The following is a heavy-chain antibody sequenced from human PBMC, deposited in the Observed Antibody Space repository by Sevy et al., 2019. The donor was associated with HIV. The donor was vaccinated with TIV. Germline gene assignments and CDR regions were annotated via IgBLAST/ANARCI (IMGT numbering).Heavy chain of an antibody. Sequence: GGSLRLSCAASGFTFNGYAMSWVRQAPGKGLEWVSAISGSGVGPYYADSVKGRFTISRDNSNNTLYLQMNSLRVEDTAVYYCAKSLVVVIAASGPYGMDVWGQGTTVTVSS. J-gene: IGHJ6*02. CDR1: GFTFNGYA. CDR3: AKSLVVVIAASGPYGMDV. CDR2: ISGSGVGP. D-gene: IGHD2-15*01. V-gene: IGHV3-23*01.